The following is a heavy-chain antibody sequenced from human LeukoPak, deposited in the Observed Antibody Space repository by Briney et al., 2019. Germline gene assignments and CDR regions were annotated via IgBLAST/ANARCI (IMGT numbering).Heavy chain of an antibody. Sequence: GGSLRLSCAASGFTFSGYGMHWVRQAPGKGLEWVAVISYDGSNKYYADSVKGRFTISRDNSKNTLYLQMNSLRAEDTAVYYCAKDLYSSGCHGDYWGQGTLVTVSS. CDR3: AKDLYSSGCHGDY. J-gene: IGHJ4*02. CDR2: ISYDGSNK. CDR1: GFTFSGYG. D-gene: IGHD6-19*01. V-gene: IGHV3-30*18.